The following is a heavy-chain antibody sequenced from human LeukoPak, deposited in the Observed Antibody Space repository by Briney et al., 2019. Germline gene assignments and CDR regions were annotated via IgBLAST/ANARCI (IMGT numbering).Heavy chain of an antibody. CDR3: ARVNDYGDNYPDY. J-gene: IGHJ4*02. CDR2: MNPNSGNT. D-gene: IGHD4-17*01. Sequence: ASVKVSCKASGYTFTSYDINWVRRATGQGLEWMGWMNPNSGNTGYAQKFQGRVTMTRNTSISTAYMELSSLRSEDTAVYYCARVNDYGDNYPDYWGQGTLVTVSS. V-gene: IGHV1-8*01. CDR1: GYTFTSYD.